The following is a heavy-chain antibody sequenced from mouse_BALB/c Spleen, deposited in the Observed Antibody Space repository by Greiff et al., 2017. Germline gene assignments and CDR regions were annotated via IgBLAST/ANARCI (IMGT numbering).Heavy chain of an antibody. V-gene: IGHV5-6-5*01. D-gene: IGHD2-2*01. Sequence: EVQLMESGGGLVKPGGSLKLSCAASGFTFSSYAMSWVRQTPEKRLEWVAAISSGGSTYYPDSVKGRFTISRDNARNILYLQLSSLRSEDTAMYYCARGEGYDGGYAYWGQGTMVTVSA. CDR2: ISSGGST. CDR3: ARGEGYDGGYAY. J-gene: IGHJ3*01. CDR1: GFTFSSYA.